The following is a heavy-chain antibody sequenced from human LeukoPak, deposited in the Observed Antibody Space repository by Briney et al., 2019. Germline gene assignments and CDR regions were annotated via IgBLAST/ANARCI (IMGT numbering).Heavy chain of an antibody. D-gene: IGHD3-22*01. Sequence: GGSLRLSCAASGCTFDDYGMSWVRQAPAKGLEWVSGINWNSGRTGYADSVKGRFTISRDNAKNSLYLQMNSLRAEDTALYYSARDYYYDSSGYYYVHAYWGQGTLVTVSS. J-gene: IGHJ4*02. V-gene: IGHV3-20*04. CDR3: ARDYYYDSSGYYYVHAY. CDR2: INWNSGRT. CDR1: GCTFDDYG.